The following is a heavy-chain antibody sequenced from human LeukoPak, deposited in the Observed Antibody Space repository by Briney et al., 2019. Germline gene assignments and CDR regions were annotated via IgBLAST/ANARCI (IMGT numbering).Heavy chain of an antibody. D-gene: IGHD3-22*01. CDR3: ARTLRYYYDSSGYQYDAFDI. J-gene: IGHJ3*02. Sequence: SVKVSCKASGGTFSGYAISWVRQAPGQGLEWMGRIIPIFGTANYAQKFQGRVTITADKSTSTAYMELSSLRSEDTAVYYCARTLRYYYDSSGYQYDAFDIWGQGTMVTVSS. CDR1: GGTFSGYA. V-gene: IGHV1-69*06. CDR2: IIPIFGTA.